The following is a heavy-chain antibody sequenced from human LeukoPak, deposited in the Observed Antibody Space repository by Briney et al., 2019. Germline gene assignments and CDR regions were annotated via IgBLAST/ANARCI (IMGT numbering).Heavy chain of an antibody. D-gene: IGHD3-22*01. Sequence: GGSLRLSCAASGSTVSSYAMSWVRQAPGKGLEWVSGISGSGDNTYYADSVKGRFTISRDNSKNTLYVQVNSLGTEDTAAYYCAKGSYYGSSGSFYFDYWGQGTLVTVSS. CDR2: ISGSGDNT. CDR3: AKGSYYGSSGSFYFDY. J-gene: IGHJ4*02. CDR1: GSTVSSYA. V-gene: IGHV3-23*01.